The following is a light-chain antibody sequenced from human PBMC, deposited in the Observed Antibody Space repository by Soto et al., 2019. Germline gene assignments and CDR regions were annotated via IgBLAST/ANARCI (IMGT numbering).Light chain of an antibody. J-gene: IGKJ4*01. V-gene: IGKV3-11*01. CDR1: QSISTY. CDR3: QQRSNWPPGLT. CDR2: DVS. Sequence: EIVLTQSPATLSLSPGEIATLSCRASQSISTYLAWYQQKPGQAPRLLIYDVSKRAAGVPARFSGSGSGTDFTLTISSLEPEGFAVYYCQQRSNWPPGLTFGGGTKVEI.